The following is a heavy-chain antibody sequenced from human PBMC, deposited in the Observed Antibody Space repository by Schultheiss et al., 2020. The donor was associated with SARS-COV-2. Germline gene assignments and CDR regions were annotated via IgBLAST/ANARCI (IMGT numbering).Heavy chain of an antibody. D-gene: IGHD4-17*01. CDR1: GFTFSSYW. J-gene: IGHJ4*02. CDR2: INHSGST. Sequence: SCAASGFTFSSYWMHWVRQAPGKGLEWIGEINHSGSTNYNPSLKSRVTISVDTSKNQFSLKLSSVTAADTAVYYCARVHGATAGGGYWGQGTLVTVSS. CDR3: ARVHGATAGGGY. V-gene: IGHV4-34*01.